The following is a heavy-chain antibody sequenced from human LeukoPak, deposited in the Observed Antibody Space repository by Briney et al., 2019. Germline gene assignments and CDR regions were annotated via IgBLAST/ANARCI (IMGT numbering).Heavy chain of an antibody. Sequence: GASVNVSCKASGYTFTGYYMHWVRQAPGQGLEWMGWINPSGGSTSYAQKFQGRVTMTRDMSTSTVYMELSSLRSEDTAVYYCARAGGRFGTQQLANFVDYWGQGTLVTVSS. D-gene: IGHD6-13*01. J-gene: IGHJ4*02. V-gene: IGHV1-46*01. CDR3: ARAGGRFGTQQLANFVDY. CDR1: GYTFTGYY. CDR2: INPSGGST.